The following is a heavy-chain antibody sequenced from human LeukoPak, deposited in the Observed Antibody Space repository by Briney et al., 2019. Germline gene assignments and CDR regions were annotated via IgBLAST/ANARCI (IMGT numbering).Heavy chain of an antibody. CDR2: MNPNCGNT. CDR3: ARGPKCSGGSCSVYWFDP. D-gene: IGHD2-15*01. V-gene: IGHV1-8*01. J-gene: IGHJ5*02. CDR1: GYTFTSYD. Sequence: ASVKVSCKASGYTFTSYDINWVRHATGQGLEWMVWMNPNCGNTGYAQKFQGRVTMTRNTSISTAYMELSSLRSEDTAVYYCARGPKCSGGSCSVYWFDPWGQGTLVTVSS.